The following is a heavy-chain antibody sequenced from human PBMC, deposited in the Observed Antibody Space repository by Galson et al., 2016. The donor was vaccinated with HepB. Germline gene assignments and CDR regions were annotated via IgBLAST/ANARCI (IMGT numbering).Heavy chain of an antibody. V-gene: IGHV3-69-1*01. CDR3: AREPVASGVFDY. CDR2: ISTASYI. CDR1: GFIFSDYY. Sequence: SLRLSCAASGFIFSDYYMNWVRQAPGKGLEWVSHISTASYIYHADSARGRFTISRDNAKNSLYLEMNSLRAEDTAVYYCAREPVASGVFDYWGQGILVTVSS. J-gene: IGHJ4*02. D-gene: IGHD6-25*01.